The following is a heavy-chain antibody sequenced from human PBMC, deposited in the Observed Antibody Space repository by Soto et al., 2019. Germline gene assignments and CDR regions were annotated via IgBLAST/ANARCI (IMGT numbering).Heavy chain of an antibody. CDR1: GVTVSNNY. CDR3: ARDTYYVY. J-gene: IGHJ4*02. Sequence: EVQLVESGGGLVQPGGSLRLSCAASGVTVSNNYMSWVRQAPGKGLEWVSVIYSGGRTYYADSVKGSFIISRDSSKNTMYLQMNSLRAEDTDVYYCARDTYYVYRGQGTLVTVAS. CDR2: IYSGGRT. V-gene: IGHV3-66*01.